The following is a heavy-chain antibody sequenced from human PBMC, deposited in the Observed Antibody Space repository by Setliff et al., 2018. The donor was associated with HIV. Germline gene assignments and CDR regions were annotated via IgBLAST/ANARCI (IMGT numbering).Heavy chain of an antibody. CDR1: GYTFNNYG. CDR2: INTHGGYT. J-gene: IGHJ4*02. D-gene: IGHD5-12*01. Sequence: ASVTVSCKASGYTFNNYGISWVRQAPGQGLEWMGWINTHGGYTNYAQNVQGRVTVTMDTSTSTAYMELRSLKSDDTAVYYCARGKTWLRFLDYWGQGTLVTVS. CDR3: ARGKTWLRFLDY. V-gene: IGHV1-18*01.